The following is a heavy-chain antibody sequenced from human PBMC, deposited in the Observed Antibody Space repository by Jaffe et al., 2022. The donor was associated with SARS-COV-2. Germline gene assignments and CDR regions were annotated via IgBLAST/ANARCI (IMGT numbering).Heavy chain of an antibody. D-gene: IGHD6-13*01. Sequence: QVQLQESGPGLVKPSETLSLTCTVSGGSISSYYWSWIRQPPGKGLEWIGYIYYSGSTNYNPSLKSRVTISVDTSKNQFSLKLSSVTAADTAVYYCARIRRQQLVSPIYYFDYWGQGTLVTVSS. CDR2: IYYSGST. CDR3: ARIRRQQLVSPIYYFDY. J-gene: IGHJ4*02. CDR1: GGSISSYY. V-gene: IGHV4-59*01.